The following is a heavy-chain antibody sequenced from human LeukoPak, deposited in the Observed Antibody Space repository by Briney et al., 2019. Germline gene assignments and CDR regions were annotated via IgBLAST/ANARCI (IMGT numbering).Heavy chain of an antibody. J-gene: IGHJ6*02. V-gene: IGHV4-59*01. CDR3: ATENRSWYYDMDV. D-gene: IGHD6-13*01. Sequence: PSETLSLTCTVSGDSIINYRLSWSRQPPGKGLEWIGYIYYSGSTNYNPSLKSRVTISVETSKNQFSLKMSSVTAADTAVYYCATENRSWYYDMDVWGQGTTVTVSS. CDR1: GDSIINYR. CDR2: IYYSGST.